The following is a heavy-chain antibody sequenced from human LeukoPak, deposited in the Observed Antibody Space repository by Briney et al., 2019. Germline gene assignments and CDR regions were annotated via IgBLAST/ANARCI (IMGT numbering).Heavy chain of an antibody. CDR2: IIGYNGVT. V-gene: IGHV1-18*01. CDR3: ARDRIGVAGTAPEY. D-gene: IGHD6-19*01. CDR1: GYTFFSYG. Sequence: GAVKVSCKASGYTFFSYGISWVRQAPGQGLEWMGWIIGYNGVTNYAQKLQGRVTMTTDTSTTTAYMELRSLRSDDTAVYYCARDRIGVAGTAPEYWGQGTLVT. J-gene: IGHJ4*02.